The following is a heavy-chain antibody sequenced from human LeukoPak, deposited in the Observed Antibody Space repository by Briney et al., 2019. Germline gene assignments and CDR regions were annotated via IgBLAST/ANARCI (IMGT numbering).Heavy chain of an antibody. J-gene: IGHJ4*02. CDR2: VYYTGNT. CDR1: GGSISSYY. D-gene: IGHD3-22*01. Sequence: TSETLSLTCTVSGGSISSYYWSWIRQSPGKGLEWIGYVYYTGNTNCNPSLKSRVTISIDTSKNQFSLKLTSVTAADTAVYYCARIYDSRIDYWGLGTLVTVSS. CDR3: ARIYDSRIDY. V-gene: IGHV4-59*01.